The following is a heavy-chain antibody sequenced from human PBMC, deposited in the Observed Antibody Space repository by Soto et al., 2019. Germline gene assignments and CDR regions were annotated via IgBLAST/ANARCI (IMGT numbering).Heavy chain of an antibody. J-gene: IGHJ4*02. V-gene: IGHV3-30-3*02. CDR1: GFTFSSYA. Sequence: GGSLRLSCAASGFTFSSYAMHWVRQAPGKGLEWVAVISYDGSNKYYADSVKGRFTISRDNSKNTLYLQMNSLRVEDTAVYYCAKTAVGAKELFAYWGQGTLVTVSS. D-gene: IGHD1-26*01. CDR2: ISYDGSNK. CDR3: AKTAVGAKELFAY.